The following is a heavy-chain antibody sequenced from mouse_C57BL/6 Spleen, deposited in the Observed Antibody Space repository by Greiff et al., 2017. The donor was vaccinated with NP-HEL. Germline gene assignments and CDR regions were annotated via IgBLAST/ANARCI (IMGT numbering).Heavy chain of an antibody. CDR2: IDPETGGT. Sequence: QVQLQQSGAELVRPGASVTLSCKASGYTFTDYEMHWVKQTPVHGLEWIGAIDPETGGTAYNQKFKGKAILTADKSSRTAYMELRSLTSEDSAVYYCTSSLYYGSSFYFDYWGQGTTLTVSS. CDR3: TSSLYYGSSFYFDY. CDR1: GYTFTDYE. V-gene: IGHV1-15*01. J-gene: IGHJ2*01. D-gene: IGHD1-1*01.